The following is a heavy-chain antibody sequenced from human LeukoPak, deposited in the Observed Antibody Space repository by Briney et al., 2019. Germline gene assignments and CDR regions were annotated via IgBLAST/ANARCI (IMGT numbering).Heavy chain of an antibody. CDR2: IASSSSYT. CDR1: GFTFSDYY. V-gene: IGHV3-11*06. J-gene: IGHJ4*02. D-gene: IGHD5-12*01. Sequence: GGSLRLSCAASGFTFSDYYMSWIRQAPGKGLEWVSYIASSSSYTNYADSVKGRFTISRDNAKNSLYLQMNSLRAEDTAVYYCARAIEATRRSTGTCNYFDYWGRGTLVTVSS. CDR3: ARAIEATRRSTGTCNYFDY.